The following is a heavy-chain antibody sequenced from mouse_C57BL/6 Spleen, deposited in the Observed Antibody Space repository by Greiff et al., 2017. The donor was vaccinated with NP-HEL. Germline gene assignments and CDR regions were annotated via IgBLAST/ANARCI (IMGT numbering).Heavy chain of an antibody. Sequence: VQLQQSGPELVKPGASVKISCKASGYTFTDYYMNWVKQSHGKSLEWIGDINPNNGGTSYNQKFKGKATLTVDKSSSTAYMELRSLTSEDSAVYYCAGSNYEYFDVWGTGTTVTVSS. CDR3: AGSNYEYFDV. CDR1: GYTFTDYY. V-gene: IGHV1-26*01. CDR2: INPNNGGT. J-gene: IGHJ1*03. D-gene: IGHD2-5*01.